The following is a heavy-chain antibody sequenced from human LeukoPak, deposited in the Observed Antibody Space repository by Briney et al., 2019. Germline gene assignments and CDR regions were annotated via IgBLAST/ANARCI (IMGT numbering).Heavy chain of an antibody. CDR2: ISSGSNYI. CDR1: GFIFDSYS. J-gene: IGHJ4*02. Sequence: PGGSLRLSCAASGFIFDSYSMNWVRQAPGKGLEWVSSISSGSNYIYYADSVKGRFTISRDNAKNSLFLHMHSLRAQDTAVYYCVKRGSAGSYSDWGQGTLVTVSS. V-gene: IGHV3-21*01. CDR3: VKRGSAGSYSD. D-gene: IGHD3-10*01.